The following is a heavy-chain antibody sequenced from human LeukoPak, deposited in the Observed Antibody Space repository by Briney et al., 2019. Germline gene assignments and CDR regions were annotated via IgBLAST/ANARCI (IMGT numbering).Heavy chain of an antibody. CDR1: GFTVSSNY. D-gene: IGHD1-26*01. V-gene: IGHV3-53*01. Sequence: GGSLRLSCAASGFTVSSNYMTWVRQAPGKGLEWVSVIYVGGGTYYADSVKGRFTISRDNSKNTLYLQMNSLRAEDTAVYYCARGPYSGSYYYDYWGQGTLVTVSS. CDR3: ARGPYSGSYYYDY. CDR2: IYVGGGT. J-gene: IGHJ4*02.